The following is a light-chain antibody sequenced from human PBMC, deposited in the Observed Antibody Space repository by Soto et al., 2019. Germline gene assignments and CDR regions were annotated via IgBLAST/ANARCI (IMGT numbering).Light chain of an antibody. CDR3: SSFTTSSTYV. Sequence: QSALTQPASVSGSPGQSIAISCTGTSSDVGLYNYVSWYQQHPDKVPKLIIYDVTNRPSGVSDRFSGSKSGNTASLTISWLQADDEADYYCSSFTTSSTYVFGTGTKATVL. CDR2: DVT. CDR1: SSDVGLYNY. J-gene: IGLJ1*01. V-gene: IGLV2-14*01.